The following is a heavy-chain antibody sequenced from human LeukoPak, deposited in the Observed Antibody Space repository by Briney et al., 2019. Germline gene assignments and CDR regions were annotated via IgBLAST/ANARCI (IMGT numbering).Heavy chain of an antibody. CDR2: IYHSGNT. J-gene: IGHJ4*02. CDR1: GYSINSGYF. Sequence: SETLSLTCAVSGYSINSGYFWGWIRRPPGKGLEWIGSIYHSGNTYYNPSLKSRVTISIDTSKNQFSLKLSSVTAADTAVYYCASEHCSGTSCYFYDYWGQGTLVTVSS. CDR3: ASEHCSGTSCYFYDY. V-gene: IGHV4-38-2*01. D-gene: IGHD2-2*01.